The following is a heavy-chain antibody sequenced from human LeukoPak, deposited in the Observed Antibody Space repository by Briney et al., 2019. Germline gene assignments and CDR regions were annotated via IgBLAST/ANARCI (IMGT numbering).Heavy chain of an antibody. CDR1: GGSISSGDYY. D-gene: IGHD3-10*01. Sequence: SETLSLTCTVSGGSISSGDYYWNWIRQPAGKGLEWIGRIYSTGSANSYNPSLKSRVTISVDTSKNQFSLKLSSVTAADTAVYYCARTPLRGATFFTSYPNWFDTWGQGTLVTVSS. CDR2: IYSTGSA. J-gene: IGHJ5*02. CDR3: ARTPLRGATFFTSYPNWFDT. V-gene: IGHV4-61*02.